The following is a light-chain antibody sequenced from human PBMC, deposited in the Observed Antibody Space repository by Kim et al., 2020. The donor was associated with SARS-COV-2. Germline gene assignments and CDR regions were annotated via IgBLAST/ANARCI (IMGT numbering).Light chain of an antibody. CDR1: QSVSSSY. CDR3: QQYGSPPWT. Sequence: SPGERATLSCRASQSVSSSYLAWYQQKPGQAPRLLTYGASSRATGIPDRLSGSGSGTDFTLTISRLEPEDFAVYYCQQYGSPPWTFGQGTKVDIK. CDR2: GAS. J-gene: IGKJ1*01. V-gene: IGKV3-20*01.